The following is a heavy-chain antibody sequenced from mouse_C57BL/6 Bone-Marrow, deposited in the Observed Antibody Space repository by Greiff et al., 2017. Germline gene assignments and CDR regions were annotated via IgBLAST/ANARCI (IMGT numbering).Heavy chain of an antibody. J-gene: IGHJ1*03. CDR3: ARLEIESRSGGWYFDV. CDR1: GYTFTSYD. V-gene: IGHV1-85*01. Sequence: VQLQQSGPELVKPGASVKLSCKASGYTFTSYDINWVKQRPGQGLEWIGWIYPRDGSTKYNEKFKGKATLTVDTSSSTAYMGLHSLTSEDTADYCCARLEIESRSGGWYFDVWGTGTTVTVSS. D-gene: IGHD1-1*01. CDR2: IYPRDGST.